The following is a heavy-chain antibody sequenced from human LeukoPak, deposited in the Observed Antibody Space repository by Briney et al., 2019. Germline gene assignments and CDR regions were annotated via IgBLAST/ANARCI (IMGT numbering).Heavy chain of an antibody. CDR1: GGSISSYY. CDR3: ARGPNIAAAGNLRFDP. J-gene: IGHJ5*02. V-gene: IGHV4-59*01. Sequence: SETLSLICTVSGGSISSYYWSWIRQPPGKGLEWIGYIHYSGSTNYNPSLKSRVTISVDTSKNQFSLKLSSVTAADTAVYYCARGPNIAAAGNLRFDPWGQGTLVTVSS. CDR2: IHYSGST. D-gene: IGHD6-13*01.